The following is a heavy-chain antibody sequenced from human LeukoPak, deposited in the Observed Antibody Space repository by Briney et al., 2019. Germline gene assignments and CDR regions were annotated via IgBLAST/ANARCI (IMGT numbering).Heavy chain of an antibody. CDR2: IDFSGTT. CDR1: GGSISSYY. J-gene: IGHJ4*02. V-gene: IGHV4-59*01. CDR3: ARVDSNNYYQTFHY. Sequence: SETLSLTCTVSGGSISSYYWTWIRQSPGKGLEWIGYIDFSGTTNYNPSLKSRATMSVDTSKNQFSLRLSSVTAADTAVYFCARVDSNNYYQTFHYWGQGTLVTVSS. D-gene: IGHD3-22*01.